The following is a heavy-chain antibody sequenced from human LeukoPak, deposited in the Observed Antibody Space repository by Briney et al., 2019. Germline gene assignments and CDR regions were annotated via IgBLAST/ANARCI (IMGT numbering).Heavy chain of an antibody. J-gene: IGHJ4*02. D-gene: IGHD3-16*01. CDR3: ARGIRLGELYTDY. V-gene: IGHV4-39*07. CDR1: GCSISSSSYY. CDR2: IYYSGST. Sequence: SETLSLTCTVSGCSISSSSYYWGWIRQPPGKGLEWIGSIYYSGSTYYNPSLKSRVTISVDTSKNQFSLKLSSVTAADTAVYHCARGIRLGELYTDYWGQGTLVTVSS.